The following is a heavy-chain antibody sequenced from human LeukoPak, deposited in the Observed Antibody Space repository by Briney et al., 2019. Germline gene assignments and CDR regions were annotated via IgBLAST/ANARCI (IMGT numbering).Heavy chain of an antibody. CDR2: ISWNSGSI. Sequence: TGGSLRLSCAASRFTFDDYAMHWVRQAPGKGLEWVSGISWNSGSIGYADSVKGRFTISRDNAKNSLYLQMNSLRAEDTALYYCAKDFPPYSSSWYDAFDIWGQGTMVTVSS. V-gene: IGHV3-9*01. CDR1: RFTFDDYA. J-gene: IGHJ3*02. D-gene: IGHD6-13*01. CDR3: AKDFPPYSSSWYDAFDI.